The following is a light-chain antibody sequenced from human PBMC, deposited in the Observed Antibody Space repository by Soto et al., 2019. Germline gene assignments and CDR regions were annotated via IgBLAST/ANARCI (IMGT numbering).Light chain of an antibody. CDR2: DAS. CDR1: QSVRSN. V-gene: IGKV3-11*01. CDR3: QQRSNWPPWT. J-gene: IGKJ1*01. Sequence: EKVMTQSPATLSVSPGERATLSCRASQSVRSNLAWYQQKPGQPPRLLIYDASTRATGIPSRFSGSGSGTDFTLTISSLEPEDFAVYYCQQRSNWPPWTFGQGTKVDIK.